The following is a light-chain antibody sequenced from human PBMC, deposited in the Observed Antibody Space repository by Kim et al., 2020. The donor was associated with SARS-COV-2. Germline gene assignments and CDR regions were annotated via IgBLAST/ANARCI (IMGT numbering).Light chain of an antibody. J-gene: IGLJ3*02. CDR2: AET. V-gene: IGLV3-19*01. CDR3: KSRDTYASNWV. Sequence: SSELTQDPAVSVALGQTVRITCQGDSLRTYYASWYQQKPGQAPVLVIQAETNRPSGIPDRFSGSSSGDTASLTITGAQAEDEAEYYCKSRDTYASNWVFG. CDR1: SLRTYY.